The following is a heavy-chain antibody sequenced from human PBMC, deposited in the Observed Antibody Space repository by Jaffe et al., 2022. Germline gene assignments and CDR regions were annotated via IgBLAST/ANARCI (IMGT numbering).Heavy chain of an antibody. CDR2: THHSGHT. V-gene: IGHV4-38-2*02. CDR3: ARDRDEIGALDY. Sequence: QVQLQESGPGLVKPSETLSLTCAVSGYSISSGYYWGWIRQPPGKGLEWIGSTHHSGHTFYNPSLRSRITISVDTSENQFSLKLSSVTAADTAVYYCARDRDEIGALDYWGQGALVTVSS. CDR1: GYSISSGYY. J-gene: IGHJ4*02. D-gene: IGHD3-10*01.